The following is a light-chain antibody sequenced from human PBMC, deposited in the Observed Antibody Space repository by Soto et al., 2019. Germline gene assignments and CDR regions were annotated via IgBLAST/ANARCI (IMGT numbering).Light chain of an antibody. CDR1: QPISDN. CDR2: GAS. CDR3: QQYNNWPPYT. V-gene: IGKV3-15*01. Sequence: EIVMTQSPATLSLTPGERATLSCWASQPISDNSAWYQQRPGQAPRLLIYGASTRAAGVPARFSGSLSATDFTLTISSLQSEDFAVYYCQQYNNWPPYTFGQGTKLEIK. J-gene: IGKJ2*01.